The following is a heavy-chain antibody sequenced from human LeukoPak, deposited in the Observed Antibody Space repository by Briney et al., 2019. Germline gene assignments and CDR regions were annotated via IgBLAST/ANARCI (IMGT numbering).Heavy chain of an antibody. Sequence: PSETLSLTCAVSGYSISSGYYWGWIRQPPGKGLEWIGSIFHSGSTSYNPSLKSRVNMSVDASKNQISLKLSSVTAADTAVYYCARASGSYGSGSYYYYGMDVWGKGTTVTVSS. V-gene: IGHV4-38-2*01. J-gene: IGHJ6*04. CDR3: ARASGSYGSGSYYYYGMDV. D-gene: IGHD3-10*01. CDR1: GYSISSGYY. CDR2: IFHSGST.